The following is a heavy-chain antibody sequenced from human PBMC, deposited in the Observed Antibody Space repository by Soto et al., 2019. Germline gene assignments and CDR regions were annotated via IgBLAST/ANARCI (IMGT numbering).Heavy chain of an antibody. CDR1: GYTFTGYY. J-gene: IGHJ6*02. Sequence: GASVKVSCKASGYTFTGYYMHWVRQAPGQGLEWMGWINPNSGGTNYAQKFQGWVTMTRDTSISTAYMELSRLRSDDTAVYYCARDRGYGGNSAYYYYYYGMDVWGQGTTVTVS. CDR2: INPNSGGT. CDR3: ARDRGYGGNSAYYYYYYGMDV. V-gene: IGHV1-2*04. D-gene: IGHD4-17*01.